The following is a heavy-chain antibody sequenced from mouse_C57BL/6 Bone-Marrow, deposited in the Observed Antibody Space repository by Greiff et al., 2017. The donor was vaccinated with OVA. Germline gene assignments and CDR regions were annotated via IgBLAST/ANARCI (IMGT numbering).Heavy chain of an antibody. V-gene: IGHV5-4*01. D-gene: IGHD2-4*01. CDR2: ISDGGSYT. J-gene: IGHJ3*01. CDR3: ASHYDYDGAWFAY. CDR1: GFTFSSYA. Sequence: EVQRVESGGGLVKPGGSLKLSCAASGFTFSSYAMSWVRQTPEKRLEWVATISDGGSYTYYPDHVTGRFTLTRAHAEDNLYRQMSHLQTEDTAMYYGASHYDYDGAWFAYWGQGTLVTVSA.